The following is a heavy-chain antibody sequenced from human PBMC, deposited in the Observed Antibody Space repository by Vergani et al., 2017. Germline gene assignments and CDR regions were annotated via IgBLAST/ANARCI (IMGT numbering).Heavy chain of an antibody. CDR2: IYPGDSDT. CDR3: ARQIYGYSRTLGGGSYFDY. J-gene: IGHJ4*02. Sequence: EVQLVQSGAEVKKPGESLKISCKGSGYSFTSYWIGWVRQMPGKGLEWMGIIYPGDSDTRYSPSFQGQVTISADKSISTAYLQWSSLKASDTAMYYCARQIYGYSRTLGGGSYFDYWGQGTLVTVSS. D-gene: IGHD5/OR15-5a*01. V-gene: IGHV5-51*01. CDR1: GYSFTSYW.